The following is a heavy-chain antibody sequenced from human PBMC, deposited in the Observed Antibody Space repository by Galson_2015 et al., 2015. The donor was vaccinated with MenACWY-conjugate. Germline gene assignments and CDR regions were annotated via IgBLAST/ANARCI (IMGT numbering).Heavy chain of an antibody. Sequence: SLRLSCAASGLTFGDSPMNWFRQAPGKGLEWVGFIRKKADGGTTEYAASVKGRFTFSRDNSKNTLYLQMNSLRAEDTAVYYCAKDLSHSWAYYGMDVWGQGTTVTVSS. D-gene: IGHD2/OR15-2a*01. V-gene: IGHV3-49*03. CDR1: GLTFGDSP. CDR2: IRKKADGGTT. CDR3: AKDLSHSWAYYGMDV. J-gene: IGHJ6*02.